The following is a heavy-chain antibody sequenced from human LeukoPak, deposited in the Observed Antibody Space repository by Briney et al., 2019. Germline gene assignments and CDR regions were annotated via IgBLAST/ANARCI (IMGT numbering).Heavy chain of an antibody. V-gene: IGHV3-30*02. CDR2: IRYDGSIK. CDR1: GFTFSSYA. Sequence: HPGGSLRLSCAASGFTFSSYAMTWVRQAPGKGLEWVAFIRYDGSIKYYADSVKGRFTISRDNSKNTLYLQMNSLRPEDTTVYYCAKDSAGLGYCSSTTCYVLDYWGQGTLVTVSS. CDR3: AKDSAGLGYCSSTTCYVLDY. D-gene: IGHD2-2*01. J-gene: IGHJ4*02.